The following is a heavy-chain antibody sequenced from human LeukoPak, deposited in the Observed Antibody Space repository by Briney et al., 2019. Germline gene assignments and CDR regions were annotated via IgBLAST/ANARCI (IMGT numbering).Heavy chain of an antibody. J-gene: IGHJ4*02. D-gene: IGHD5-12*01. CDR3: ASHIVATTYFDY. CDR2: IYTSGST. Sequence: SETLSLTCTVSGGSISSYYWSWIRQPAGKGLEWIGRIYTSGSTNYNPSLKSRVTMSVDTSKNQFSLKLGSVTAAYTAVYYCASHIVATTYFDYWGQGTLVTVSS. V-gene: IGHV4-4*07. CDR1: GGSISSYY.